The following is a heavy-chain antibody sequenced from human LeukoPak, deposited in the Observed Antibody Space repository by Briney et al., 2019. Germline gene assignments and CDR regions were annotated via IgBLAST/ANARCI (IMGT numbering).Heavy chain of an antibody. V-gene: IGHV3-23*01. CDR2: ISGSGGST. CDR1: EFTFSSYA. J-gene: IGHJ3*02. Sequence: GGSLRLSCAASEFTFSSYAMSWVRQAPGKGLEWVTAISGSGGSTYYADSVKGRFTISRDNSKNTLYLQMNSLRAEDTAVYYCAKDLTIQQIARGAFDIWGQGTMVTVSS. CDR3: AKDLTIQQIARGAFDI. D-gene: IGHD6-6*01.